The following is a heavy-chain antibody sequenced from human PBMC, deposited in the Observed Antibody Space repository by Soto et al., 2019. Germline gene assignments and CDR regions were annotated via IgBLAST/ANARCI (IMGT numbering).Heavy chain of an antibody. CDR1: GFTFSSDG. CDR2: ISYDLSNK. CDR3: AKDRSSGYLYYFDY. Sequence: WALRLSFAASGFTFSSDGMHWVRQAPGKGLEWVAVISYDLSNKYYADSVKGRFTISRDNSKNTLYLQMNSLRAEDTAVYYCAKDRSSGYLYYFDYWGQGTLVTVSS. V-gene: IGHV3-30*18. J-gene: IGHJ4*02. D-gene: IGHD3-22*01.